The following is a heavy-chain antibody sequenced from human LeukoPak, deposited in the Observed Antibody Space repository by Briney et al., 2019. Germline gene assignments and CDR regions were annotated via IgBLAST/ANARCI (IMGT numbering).Heavy chain of an antibody. CDR2: ISSNGGST. Sequence: GGSLRLSCAASGFTFSSYAMHWVRQAPGKGLEYVSAISSNGGSTYYANSVKGRFTISRDNSKNTLYLQMGSLRAEDMAVYYCARVGYSGSYLDYWGQGTLVTVSP. V-gene: IGHV3-64*01. D-gene: IGHD1-26*01. CDR1: GFTFSSYA. J-gene: IGHJ4*02. CDR3: ARVGYSGSYLDY.